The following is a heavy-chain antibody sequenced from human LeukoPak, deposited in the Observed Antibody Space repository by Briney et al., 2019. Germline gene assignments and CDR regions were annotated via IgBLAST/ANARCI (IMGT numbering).Heavy chain of an antibody. J-gene: IGHJ5*02. D-gene: IGHD2-2*01. CDR1: GGSTSSSSYY. CDR3: ASVCSSTSCYLHWFDP. Sequence: PSETLSLTCTVSGGSTSSSSYYWGWIRQPPGKGLEWIGSIYYSGSTYYNPSLKSRVTISVDTSKNQFSLKLSSVTAADTAVYYCASVCSSTSCYLHWFDPWGQGTLVTVSS. CDR2: IYYSGST. V-gene: IGHV4-39*01.